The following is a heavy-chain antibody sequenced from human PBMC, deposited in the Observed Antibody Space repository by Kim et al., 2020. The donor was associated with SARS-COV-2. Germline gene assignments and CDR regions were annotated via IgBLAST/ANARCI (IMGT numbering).Heavy chain of an antibody. CDR2: IYYSGST. CDR1: GGSISSSSYY. J-gene: IGHJ6*03. V-gene: IGHV4-39*01. Sequence: SETLSLTCTVSGGSISSSSYYWGWIRQPPGKGLEWIGSIYYSGSTYYNPSLKSRVTISVDTSKNQFSLKLSSVTAADTAVYYCARGYSSPGGYYYYMDVWGKGTTVTVSS. D-gene: IGHD6-13*01. CDR3: ARGYSSPGGYYYYMDV.